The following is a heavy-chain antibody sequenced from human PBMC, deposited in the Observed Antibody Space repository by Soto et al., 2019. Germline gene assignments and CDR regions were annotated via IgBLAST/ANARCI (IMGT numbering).Heavy chain of an antibody. Sequence: PSETLSLTCTVSGGSISSGVYYWSWIRHHPGKGLEWIGYIYYSGSTYYNPSLKSRVTISVDTSKNQFSLKLSSVTAADTAVYYCARDLVTGTTGGMDVWGQGTTVTVSS. CDR3: ARDLVTGTTGGMDV. CDR1: GGSISSGVYY. J-gene: IGHJ6*02. CDR2: IYYSGST. V-gene: IGHV4-31*03. D-gene: IGHD1-7*01.